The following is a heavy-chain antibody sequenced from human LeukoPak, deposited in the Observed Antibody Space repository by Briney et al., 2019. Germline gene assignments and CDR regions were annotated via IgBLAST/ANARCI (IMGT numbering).Heavy chain of an antibody. CDR3: ARGRADYGDYVFDP. CDR2: MNPNSGNT. J-gene: IGHJ5*02. Sequence: ASVKVSCKASGYTFTSYDINWVRQATGQGLELMGWMNPNSGNTGYSQKFQGRVTMTSNTSLSTAYMELSSLRSEDTAVYYCARGRADYGDYVFDPWGQGTLVTVSS. D-gene: IGHD4-17*01. CDR1: GYTFTSYD. V-gene: IGHV1-8*01.